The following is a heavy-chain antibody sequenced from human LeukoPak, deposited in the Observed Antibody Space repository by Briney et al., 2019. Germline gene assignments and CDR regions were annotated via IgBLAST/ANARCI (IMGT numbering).Heavy chain of an antibody. V-gene: IGHV3-53*01. CDR1: GFTVSSNS. CDR3: ARRAGAYSHPYDY. D-gene: IGHD4/OR15-4a*01. Sequence: QPGGSLRLSCTVSGFTVSSNSMSWVRQAPGKGLEWVSFIYSGGNTHYSDPLKGRFTISRDNSKNTLYLQMNSLRVEDTAVYYCARRAGAYSHPYDYWGQGTLVTVSS. CDR2: IYSGGNT. J-gene: IGHJ4*02.